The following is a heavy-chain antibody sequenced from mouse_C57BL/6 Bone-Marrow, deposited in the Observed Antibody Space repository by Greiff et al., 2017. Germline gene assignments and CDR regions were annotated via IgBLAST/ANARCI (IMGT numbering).Heavy chain of an antibody. CDR1: GYTFTDYE. D-gene: IGHD2-4*01. CDR3: AMITRYFDV. V-gene: IGHV1-15*01. CDR2: IDPETGGT. Sequence: VQLQQSGAELVRPGASVTLSCKASGYTFTDYEMHWVKQTPVHGLEWIGAIDPETGGTAYNQKFKGKARLTADKSSSTAYMDLRSLTSEDSAVYYFAMITRYFDVWGTGTTVTVSS. J-gene: IGHJ1*03.